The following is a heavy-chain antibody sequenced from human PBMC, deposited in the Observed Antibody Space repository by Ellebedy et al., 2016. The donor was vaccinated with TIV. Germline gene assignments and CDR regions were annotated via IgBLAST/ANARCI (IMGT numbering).Heavy chain of an antibody. V-gene: IGHV3-23*01. D-gene: IGHD1-20*01. Sequence: GESLKISCAASGFTFSSYPMTWIRQAPGKGPEWVSAISGDNTYYAGSVKGRFTISRGSSGNTLYLQMNSLRAEDTAIYYCAKDPITPASFVYFDYWGQGTLVTVSS. CDR2: ISGDNT. CDR3: AKDPITPASFVYFDY. CDR1: GFTFSSYP. J-gene: IGHJ4*02.